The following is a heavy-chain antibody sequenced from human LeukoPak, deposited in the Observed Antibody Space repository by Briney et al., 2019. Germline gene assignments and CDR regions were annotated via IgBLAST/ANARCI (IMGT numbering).Heavy chain of an antibody. V-gene: IGHV1-2*02. J-gene: IGHJ6*02. CDR1: GYTFTGYY. D-gene: IGHD3-3*01. CDR2: INPNSGGT. CDR3: ARDYYDFWSGYYGGAPSYGMDV. Sequence: ASVKLSCTASGYTFTGYYMHWVRQAPGPGLEWMGWINPNSGGTNYAQKFQGRVTMTRDTSISTAYMELSRLRSDDTAVYYCARDYYDFWSGYYGGAPSYGMDVWGQGTTVTVSS.